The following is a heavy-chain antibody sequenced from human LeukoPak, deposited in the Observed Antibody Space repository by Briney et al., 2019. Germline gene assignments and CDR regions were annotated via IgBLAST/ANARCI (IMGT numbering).Heavy chain of an antibody. Sequence: PGASLRLSCAASGFTFSSYAMHWVRQAPGKGLEWVAVISYDGSNKYYADSVKGRFTISRDSSKNTLYLQMNSLRAEDTAVYYCARDRHYYDSSGYYCYWGQGTLVTVSS. CDR2: ISYDGSNK. J-gene: IGHJ4*02. V-gene: IGHV3-30*04. CDR1: GFTFSSYA. CDR3: ARDRHYYDSSGYYCY. D-gene: IGHD3-22*01.